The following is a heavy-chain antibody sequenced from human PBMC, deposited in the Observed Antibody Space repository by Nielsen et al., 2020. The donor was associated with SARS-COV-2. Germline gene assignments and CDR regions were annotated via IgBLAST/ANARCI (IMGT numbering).Heavy chain of an antibody. Sequence: GESLKISCKGSGYSFTSYWIGWVRQMPGKGLEWMGIIYPGDSDTRYSPSFQGQVTISAEKSISTAYLQWSSLKASDTAMYYCARHAPYYDILTNAFDIWGQGTMVTVSS. CDR2: IYPGDSDT. CDR3: ARHAPYYDILTNAFDI. V-gene: IGHV5-51*01. D-gene: IGHD3-9*01. CDR1: GYSFTSYW. J-gene: IGHJ3*02.